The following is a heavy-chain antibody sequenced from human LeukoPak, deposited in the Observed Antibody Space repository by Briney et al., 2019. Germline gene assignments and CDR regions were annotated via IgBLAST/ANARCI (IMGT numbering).Heavy chain of an antibody. CDR2: IYRGGNT. D-gene: IGHD3-10*01. Sequence: GGSLRLSCAVSGFTVSSNYMGWLRQAPGKGLDWVSLIYRGGNTYYADSVKGRFTISRDTSKNTLFLQMNSLRAEDTALYVCARIKVITMVHGLIITSAFFDYWGQGTLVTVSS. CDR3: ARIKVITMVHGLIITSAFFDY. J-gene: IGHJ4*02. V-gene: IGHV3-53*01. CDR1: GFTVSSNY.